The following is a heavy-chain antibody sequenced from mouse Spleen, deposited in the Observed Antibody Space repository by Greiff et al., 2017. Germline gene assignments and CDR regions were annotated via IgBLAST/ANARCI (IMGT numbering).Heavy chain of an antibody. CDR2: IWGGGGT. D-gene: IGHD2-4*01. Sequence: VQLQQSGPGLVAPSQSLSITCTVSGFSLTSYGVDWVRQSPGKGLEWLGVIWGGGGTNYNSALKSRLSISKDNTKSQVFLKMNSLQTDDTAMYYGAGGTMITTRFAYWGQGTLVTVSA. CDR3: AGGTMITTRFAY. CDR1: GFSLTSYG. J-gene: IGHJ3*01. V-gene: IGHV2-6*01.